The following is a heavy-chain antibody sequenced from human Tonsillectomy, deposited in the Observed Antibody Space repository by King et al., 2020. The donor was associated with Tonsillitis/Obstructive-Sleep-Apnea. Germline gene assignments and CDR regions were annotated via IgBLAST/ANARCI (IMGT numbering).Heavy chain of an antibody. V-gene: IGHV4-34*01. CDR2: INHSGST. CDR1: GGSFCGYY. CDR3: AGGLTGSTTHIFDH. D-gene: IGHD3-9*01. J-gene: IGHJ4*02. Sequence: VQLQQWGAGLLKPSETLSLICAVYGGSFCGYYWTWIRQPPGKGLEWIGEINHSGSTNYNPSLKSRVTISVDTSKNQFSLNPSSVTAADTAVYYFAGGLTGSTTHIFDHWGQGILVTVSS.